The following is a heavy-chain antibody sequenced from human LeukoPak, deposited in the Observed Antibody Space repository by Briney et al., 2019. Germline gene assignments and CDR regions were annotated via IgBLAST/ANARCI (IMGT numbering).Heavy chain of an antibody. J-gene: IGHJ5*02. CDR3: ARGTTTSPNLFDP. CDR1: GFTFSTSW. V-gene: IGHV3-7*01. D-gene: IGHD2-2*01. Sequence: GGSLRLSCAASGFTFSTSWMNWVRQTPGKGLEWVANINQDGSTKYFLDSVKGRFTISRDNAKNSLYLQMNGLRAEDTAVYYCARGTTTSPNLFDPWGQGTLVTVSS. CDR2: INQDGSTK.